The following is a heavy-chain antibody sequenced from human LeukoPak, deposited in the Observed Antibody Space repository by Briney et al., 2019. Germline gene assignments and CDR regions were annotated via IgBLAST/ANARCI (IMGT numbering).Heavy chain of an antibody. CDR1: GFTFGSHA. J-gene: IGHJ4*02. CDR2: LSGSGGDT. V-gene: IGHV3-23*01. CDR3: AKDGAMAAAGYYFDY. D-gene: IGHD6-13*01. Sequence: QAGGSLRLSCAASGFTFGSHAMSWVRQAPGKGLEWVSALSGSGGDTYYADSVKGRFTIPRDNSRNTLYLQMNSLRTEDTAVYYCAKDGAMAAAGYYFDYWGQGTPVTVSS.